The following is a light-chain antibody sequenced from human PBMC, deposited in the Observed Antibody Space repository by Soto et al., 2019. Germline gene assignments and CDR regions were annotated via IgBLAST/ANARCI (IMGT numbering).Light chain of an antibody. CDR2: ATS. V-gene: IGKV1-39*01. Sequence: DIQMTQSPSSLSASVGDRVTITCRASQSISNYLNWYQQKPGQAPKLLIYATSNLQRGVPSRFSGSGSGTDFTLTISSLQPEDFATYYCQQSYSTPPYTFSQGTNLEIK. CDR3: QQSYSTPPYT. J-gene: IGKJ2*01. CDR1: QSISNY.